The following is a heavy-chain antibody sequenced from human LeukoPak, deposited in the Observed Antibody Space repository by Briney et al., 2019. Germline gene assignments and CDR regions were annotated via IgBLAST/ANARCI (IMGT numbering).Heavy chain of an antibody. D-gene: IGHD5-18*01. CDR1: GGSFNNYY. Sequence: SETLSLTCTVSGGSFNNYYWSWIRQPPGKGLEWIGYIYSSGSTVNNPSPNSRVTISVDRSENQFSLTLSSVTAADTAVYYCARCGGHTSGYGIDYWGQGTLVTVSS. CDR2: IYSSGST. V-gene: IGHV4-59*01. CDR3: ARCGGHTSGYGIDY. J-gene: IGHJ4*02.